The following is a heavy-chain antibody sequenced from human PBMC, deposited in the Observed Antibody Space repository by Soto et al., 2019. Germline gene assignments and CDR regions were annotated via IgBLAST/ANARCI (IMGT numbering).Heavy chain of an antibody. CDR3: ARDRLRGYDSSGFYS. J-gene: IGHJ4*02. D-gene: IGHD3-22*01. Sequence: ASVKVSCKASGYTFTSYGISWVRQAPGQGLEWMGWISANNGNTNYAQKLQGRVTMTTATSTNTVFLELRSLKSDDTAIYYCARDRLRGYDSSGFYSWGQGTMVTVSS. CDR1: GYTFTSYG. CDR2: ISANNGNT. V-gene: IGHV1-18*01.